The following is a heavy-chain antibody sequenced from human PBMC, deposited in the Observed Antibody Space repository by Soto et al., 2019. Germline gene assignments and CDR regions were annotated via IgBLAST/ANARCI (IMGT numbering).Heavy chain of an antibody. CDR3: ARSLATAIPRDYYYYYGMDV. CDR1: GYSFTSYW. Sequence: GESLKISCKGSGYSFTSYWIGWVRQMPGKGLEWMGIIYPGDSDTRYSPSFQGQVTISADKSISTAYLQWSSLKASDTAMYYCARSLATAIPRDYYYYYGMDVWGQGTTVTVSS. D-gene: IGHD5-18*01. V-gene: IGHV5-51*01. J-gene: IGHJ6*02. CDR2: IYPGDSDT.